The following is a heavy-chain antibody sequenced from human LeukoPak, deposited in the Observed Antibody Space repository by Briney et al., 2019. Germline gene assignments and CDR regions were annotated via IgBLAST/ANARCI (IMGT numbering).Heavy chain of an antibody. CDR3: ARDGECVGGSCEMSY. D-gene: IGHD2-15*01. CDR2: IYTSGST. V-gene: IGHV4-61*02. Sequence: PSQTLSLTCTVSGGSISSGSYYWSWIRQPAGKGLEWIGRIYTSGSTNHNPSLKSRVTISVDTSKNQFSLKLSSVTAADTAVYYCARDGECVGGSCEMSYWGQGTLVTVSS. J-gene: IGHJ4*02. CDR1: GGSISSGSYY.